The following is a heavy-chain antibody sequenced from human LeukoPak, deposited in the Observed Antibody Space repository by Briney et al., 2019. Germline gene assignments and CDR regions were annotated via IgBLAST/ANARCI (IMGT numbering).Heavy chain of an antibody. D-gene: IGHD6-19*01. V-gene: IGHV3-48*01. CDR3: ARDGYSSGWAHAFDY. J-gene: IGHJ4*02. CDR1: GFTFSSYS. CDR2: ITSSSTI. Sequence: PGGSLRLSCAASGFTFSSYSMNWVRQAPGKGLEWVSYITSSSTIYYADSVKGRFTISRDNAKNSLYLQVNSLRAEDTALYYCARDGYSSGWAHAFDYWGQGTLVTVSS.